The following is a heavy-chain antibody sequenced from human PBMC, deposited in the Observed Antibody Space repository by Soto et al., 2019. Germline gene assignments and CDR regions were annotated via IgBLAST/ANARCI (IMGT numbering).Heavy chain of an antibody. D-gene: IGHD6-19*01. Sequence: HVQLVQSGAEVKKPGASVKVSCKASGYTFTSYYMHWVRQAPGQGLEWMGIINPSGGSTSYAQKFQGRVTMTRDTSTSTVYMELSSLRSEDTAVYYCARGSGKGSGWRSYFDYWGQGTLVTVSS. CDR3: ARGSGKGSGWRSYFDY. V-gene: IGHV1-46*01. J-gene: IGHJ4*02. CDR2: INPSGGST. CDR1: GYTFTSYY.